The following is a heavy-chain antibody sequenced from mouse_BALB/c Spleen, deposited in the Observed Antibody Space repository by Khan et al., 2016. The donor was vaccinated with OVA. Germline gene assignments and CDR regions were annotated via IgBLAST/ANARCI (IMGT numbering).Heavy chain of an antibody. D-gene: IGHD3-3*01. CDR1: GYSFTTYY. CDR3: ARGTFDY. J-gene: IGHJ3*01. Sequence: VQLKESGPELMKPGASVKISCKASGYSFTTYYMHWVKQSHGKSLEWIGYIDPFNGGNDYNQKFKGKATLTLDKSSSTAYMHLSSLTSEDSAVYYCARGTFDYWGQGTLVTVSA. CDR2: IDPFNGGN. V-gene: IGHV1-34*01.